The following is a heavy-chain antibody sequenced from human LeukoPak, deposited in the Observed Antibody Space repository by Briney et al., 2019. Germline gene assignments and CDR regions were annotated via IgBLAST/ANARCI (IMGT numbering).Heavy chain of an antibody. V-gene: IGHV4-39*07. J-gene: IGHJ4*02. CDR3: ARGRAYYYGSGSYYPFDY. D-gene: IGHD3-10*01. Sequence: PSETLSLTCTVSGGSITSSPYWWSWIRQPPGKGLEWIGEINHSGSTNYNPSLKSRVTISVDTSKNQFSLKLSSVTAADTAVYYCARGRAYYYGSGSYYPFDYWGQGTLVTVSS. CDR1: GGSITSSPYW. CDR2: INHSGST.